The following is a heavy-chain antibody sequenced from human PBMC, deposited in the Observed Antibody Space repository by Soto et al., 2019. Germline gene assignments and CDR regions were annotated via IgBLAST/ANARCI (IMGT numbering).Heavy chain of an antibody. V-gene: IGHV3-30*18. Sequence: GGSLRLSCAASGFTFSSYGMHWVRQAPGKGLEWVAVISYDGSNKYYADSVKGRFTISRDNSKNTLYLQMNSLRAEDTAVYYCAKDSYDYVWGSYRLTDYWGQGTLVTVSS. D-gene: IGHD3-16*02. CDR3: AKDSYDYVWGSYRLTDY. CDR2: ISYDGSNK. CDR1: GFTFSSYG. J-gene: IGHJ4*02.